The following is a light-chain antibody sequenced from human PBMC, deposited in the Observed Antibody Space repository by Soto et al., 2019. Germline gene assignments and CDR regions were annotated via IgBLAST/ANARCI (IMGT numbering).Light chain of an antibody. J-gene: IGKJ1*01. CDR1: QNVGSN. CDR3: QQCDNWLRT. CDR2: GAS. V-gene: IGKV3-15*01. Sequence: EIVMTQSPATLSVSPGERVTLSCRASQNVGSNLVWYQQKPGQAPRLLIYGASTRATCIPARFSGSGSGTEFTLTISSRQSEDFAIYYCQQCDNWLRTFGQGTKVEI.